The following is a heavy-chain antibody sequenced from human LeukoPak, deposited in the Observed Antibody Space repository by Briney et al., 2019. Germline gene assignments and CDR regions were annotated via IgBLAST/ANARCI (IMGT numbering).Heavy chain of an antibody. V-gene: IGHV3-30*18. CDR1: GFTFSSYG. D-gene: IGHD6-19*01. CDR2: ISYDGSNK. J-gene: IGHJ4*02. CDR3: AKDIGGSGWYELSFDY. Sequence: GGSLRLSCAASGFTFSSYGMHWVRQAPGKGLEWVAVISYDGSNKYYADSVKGRFTISRDNSKNTLYLQMNSLRAEDTALYYCAKDIGGSGWYELSFDYWGQGTLVTVSS.